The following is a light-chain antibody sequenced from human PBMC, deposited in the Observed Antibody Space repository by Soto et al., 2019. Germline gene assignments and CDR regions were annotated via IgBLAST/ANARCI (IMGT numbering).Light chain of an antibody. J-gene: IGKJ1*01. V-gene: IGKV3-20*01. CDR1: QTVTSTF. CDR2: GAS. Sequence: EIVLTQSPGTLSLSPGERATLSCRASQTVTSTFLAWYQQKPGQAPRHLIYGASRRATGIPDRFSGSGSGTDFTLTINRLEPEDFAVYYCHQYDSSRTFGQGTKVEMK. CDR3: HQYDSSRT.